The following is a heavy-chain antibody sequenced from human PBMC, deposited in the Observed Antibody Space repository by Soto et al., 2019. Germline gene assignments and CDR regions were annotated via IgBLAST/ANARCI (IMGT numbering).Heavy chain of an antibody. J-gene: IGHJ4*02. CDR2: IIAGNGNT. CDR3: AREGYCSSTSCFDY. Sequence: ASVKVSCKASGYTFTNYATHWVRQAPGQRLEWMGWIIAGNGNTKYSQKFQGRVTITRDTSASTAYMELRSLRSADTAVYYCAREGYCSSTSCFDYWGQGTLVTVS. V-gene: IGHV1-3*01. D-gene: IGHD2-2*01. CDR1: GYTFTNYA.